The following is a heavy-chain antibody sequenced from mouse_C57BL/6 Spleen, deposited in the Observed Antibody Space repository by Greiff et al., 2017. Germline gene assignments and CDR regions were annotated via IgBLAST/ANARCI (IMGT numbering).Heavy chain of an antibody. D-gene: IGHD1-1*01. Sequence: QVQLQQPGAELVMPGASVKLSCKASGYTFTSYWMHWVKQRPGQGLEWIGEIDPSDSYTNYNQKFKGKSTLTVDKSSSTAYMQLSSLTSEDSAVYYCARLPYDYGSLDYWGQGTSVTVSS. CDR2: IDPSDSYT. CDR1: GYTFTSYW. V-gene: IGHV1-69*01. CDR3: ARLPYDYGSLDY. J-gene: IGHJ4*01.